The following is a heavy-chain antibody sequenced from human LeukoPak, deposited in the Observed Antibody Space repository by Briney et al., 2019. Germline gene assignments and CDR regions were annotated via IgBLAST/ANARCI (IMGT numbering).Heavy chain of an antibody. V-gene: IGHV3-23*01. CDR2: MSAYNDRT. CDR3: AKSVAIYFYYGLDV. CDR1: GFTFSNTA. D-gene: IGHD3-3*01. Sequence: GGSLRLSCAASGFTFSNTAMSWVRQTPGKGLEWVATMSAYNDRTHYADSVRGRFTISRDNSKNTLFLQMNSLRVEDTAPYYCAKSVAIYFYYGLDVWGQGTTVTVSS. J-gene: IGHJ6*02.